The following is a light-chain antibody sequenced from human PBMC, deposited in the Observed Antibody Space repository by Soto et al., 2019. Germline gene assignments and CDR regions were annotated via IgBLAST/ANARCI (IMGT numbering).Light chain of an antibody. Sequence: EIVLTQSPATLSVSPGERATLSCRASQSVGSNLAWYQQKPGQAPRLLIYGASTRATGIPARFSGSGSGAEFTLTISSLKAEDFAVYYCQHHYHRPITFGRGTRLEIK. V-gene: IGKV3-15*01. CDR3: QHHYHRPIT. J-gene: IGKJ5*01. CDR2: GAS. CDR1: QSVGSN.